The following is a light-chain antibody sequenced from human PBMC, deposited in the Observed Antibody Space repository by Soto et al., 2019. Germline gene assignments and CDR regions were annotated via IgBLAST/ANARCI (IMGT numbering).Light chain of an antibody. CDR2: DAS. CDR3: QQRSNWRLT. Sequence: DIVLTQSPGALSLSPGERATLSCMSSQSVSSSYLAWYQQKPGQAPRLLIYDASNRAAGIPDRFSGSGSGTDCTLTISSLEAEDVAVYYCQQRSNWRLTFGGGTKVDIK. V-gene: IGKV3D-20*02. CDR1: QSVSSSY. J-gene: IGKJ4*01.